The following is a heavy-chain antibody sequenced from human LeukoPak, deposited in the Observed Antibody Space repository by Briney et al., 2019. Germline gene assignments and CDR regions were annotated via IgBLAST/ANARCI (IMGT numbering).Heavy chain of an antibody. CDR1: GFTFSSYA. V-gene: IGHV3-30-3*01. CDR2: ISYDGSNK. Sequence: PGRSLRLSCAASGFTFSSYAMHWVRQAPGKGLEWVAVISYDGSNKYYADSVKGRFTISRDNSKNTLYLQMNSLRAEDTAVYYCAGPASFDYWGQGTLVTVSS. CDR3: AGPASFDY. J-gene: IGHJ4*02. D-gene: IGHD2-2*01.